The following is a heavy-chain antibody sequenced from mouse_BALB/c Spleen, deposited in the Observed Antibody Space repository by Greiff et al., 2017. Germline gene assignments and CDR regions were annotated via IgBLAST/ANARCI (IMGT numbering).Heavy chain of an antibody. Sequence: VQLQQSGAELARPGASVKISCKASGYTFTDYNMHWVKQSHGKSLEWIGYIYPYNGGTGYNQKFKSKATLTVDNSSSTAYMELRSLTSEDSAVYYCARGPSYYYGSPAYWGQGTLVTVSA. CDR2: IYPYNGGT. CDR3: ARGPSYYYGSPAY. V-gene: IGHV1S29*02. D-gene: IGHD1-1*01. J-gene: IGHJ3*01. CDR1: GYTFTDYN.